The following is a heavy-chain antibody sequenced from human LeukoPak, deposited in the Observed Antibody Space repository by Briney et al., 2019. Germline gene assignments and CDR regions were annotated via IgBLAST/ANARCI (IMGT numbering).Heavy chain of an antibody. V-gene: IGHV4-4*07. Sequence: SETLSLTCTVSGGSISSYYWSWIRQPAGKGLEWIGRIYTSGSTNYNPSLKSRVTMSVDTSKNQFSLKLSSVTAADTAVYYCARDLGYCSSTSCLVAFDIWGQGTMVTVSS. CDR1: GGSISSYY. D-gene: IGHD2-2*01. CDR2: IYTSGST. J-gene: IGHJ3*02. CDR3: ARDLGYCSSTSCLVAFDI.